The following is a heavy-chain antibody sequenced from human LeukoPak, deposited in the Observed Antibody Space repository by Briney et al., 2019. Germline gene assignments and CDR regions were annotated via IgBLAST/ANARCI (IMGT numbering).Heavy chain of an antibody. V-gene: IGHV4-34*01. CDR1: GGSFSGYY. D-gene: IGHD5-24*01. CDR2: INHSGST. Sequence: PSETLSLTCAVSGGSFSGYYWSWIRQPPGKGLEWIGEINHSGSTKYNPAPKRRATTSVDTSKSQFSLKLCSVTAADTPVYYCAVTRWLRTFDYWGQGPLVTVSS. J-gene: IGHJ4*02. CDR3: AVTRWLRTFDY.